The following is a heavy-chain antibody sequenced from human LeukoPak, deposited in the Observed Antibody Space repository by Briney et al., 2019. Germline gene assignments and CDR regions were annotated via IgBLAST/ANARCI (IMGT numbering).Heavy chain of an antibody. J-gene: IGHJ2*01. CDR1: GFTFSDYY. CDR2: ISTTSSYT. Sequence: KPGGSLRLSCAASGFTFSDYYMSWIRQAPGKGLEWVSKISTTSSYTNYADSVKGRFTISRDNAKNSLYLQMNSLRVEDTAVYYCAREDKWYFDLWGRGTLVTVSS. V-gene: IGHV3-11*05. CDR3: AREDKWYFDL.